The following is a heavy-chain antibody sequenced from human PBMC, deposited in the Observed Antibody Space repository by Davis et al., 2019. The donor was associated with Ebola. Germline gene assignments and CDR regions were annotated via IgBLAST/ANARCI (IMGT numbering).Heavy chain of an antibody. D-gene: IGHD4-17*01. J-gene: IGHJ6*02. CDR1: GFTFSSYS. V-gene: IGHV3-21*04. Sequence: PGGSLRLSCAASGFTFSSYSMNWVRQAPGKGLEWVSSISSSTTYIYYADSVKGRFTISRDNAKNSLYLQMNSLRAADTAVYYCAKGSLYGSRSITAGVDVWGQGTTVTVSS. CDR3: AKGSLYGSRSITAGVDV. CDR2: ISSSTTYI.